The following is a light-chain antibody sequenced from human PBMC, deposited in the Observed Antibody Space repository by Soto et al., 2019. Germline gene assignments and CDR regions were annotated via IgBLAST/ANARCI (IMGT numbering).Light chain of an antibody. Sequence: DIQMTQSPSSLSASVGDRVTITCRASQSVGNFLNWYQQKPGLPPKYLIYAASNLQSGVPSRFSGSGSGTDLTLTVNSLQPEDFATYYCQQGYTSAITFGQGTRLEIK. CDR1: QSVGNF. CDR2: AAS. V-gene: IGKV1-39*01. J-gene: IGKJ5*01. CDR3: QQGYTSAIT.